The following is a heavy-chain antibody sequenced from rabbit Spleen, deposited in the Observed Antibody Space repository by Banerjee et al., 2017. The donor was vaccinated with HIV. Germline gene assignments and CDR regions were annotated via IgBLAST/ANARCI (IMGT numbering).Heavy chain of an antibody. CDR2: IYADSSGST. J-gene: IGHJ4*01. CDR1: GFSFSSSYW. CDR3: ARDLDASGYQFGL. Sequence: QEQLEESGGDLVKPEGSLTLTCTASGFSFSSSYWICWVRQAPGKGLEWIACIYADSSGSTWYASWAKGRFTISKTSSTTVDLKMTSLTVADTATYFCARDLDASGYQFGLWGPGTLVTVS. D-gene: IGHD1-1*01. V-gene: IGHV1S45*01.